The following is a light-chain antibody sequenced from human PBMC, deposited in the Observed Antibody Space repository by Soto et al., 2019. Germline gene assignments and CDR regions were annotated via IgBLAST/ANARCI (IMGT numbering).Light chain of an antibody. Sequence: QSALTQPRSVSGSPAQSVTISCTGTSSDVGGFNYVSWYQQHPGKAPKLMIYDVTERPSGVPDRFSGSKSGNTASLTISGLQAEDEADCYCCSYGGTDTFWVFGGGTKVTVL. CDR2: DVT. V-gene: IGLV2-11*01. CDR1: SSDVGGFNY. CDR3: CSYGGTDTFWV. J-gene: IGLJ3*02.